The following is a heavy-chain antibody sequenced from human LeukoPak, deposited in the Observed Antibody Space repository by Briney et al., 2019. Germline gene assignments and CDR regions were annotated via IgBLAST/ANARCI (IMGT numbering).Heavy chain of an antibody. Sequence: GASVKVSCKASGYTFSSYGISWVRQAPGQGLEWMGGIIPIFGTANYAQKFQGRVTITADESTSTAYMELSSLRAEDTALYYCAKDRYGSGSYGWFDPWGQGTLVTASS. CDR3: AKDRYGSGSYGWFDP. J-gene: IGHJ5*02. CDR2: IIPIFGTA. V-gene: IGHV1-69*13. D-gene: IGHD3-10*01. CDR1: GYTFSSYG.